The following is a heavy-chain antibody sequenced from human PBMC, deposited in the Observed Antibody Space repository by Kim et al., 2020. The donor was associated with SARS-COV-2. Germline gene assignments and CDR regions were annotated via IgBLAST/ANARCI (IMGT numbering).Heavy chain of an antibody. Sequence: ASVKVSCKASESTFIKYYLHWVRQAPGQGLEWMGVINPRGGDTTYAQTFQGRVIMTRDSSINTVFMELSNLRSDDTAVYYCAKPRGYIASFFDTWGQGAL. CDR2: INPRGGDT. CDR1: ESTFIKYY. CDR3: AKPRGYIASFFDT. J-gene: IGHJ4*02. V-gene: IGHV1-46*01. D-gene: IGHD5-12*01.